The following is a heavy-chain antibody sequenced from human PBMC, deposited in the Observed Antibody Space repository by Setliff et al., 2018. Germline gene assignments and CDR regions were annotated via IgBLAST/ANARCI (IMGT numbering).Heavy chain of an antibody. V-gene: IGHV3-49*04. CDR2: IRSKAYGGTT. Sequence: GGSLRLSCTASGFTFGDYAMSWVRQAPGKGLEWVGFIRSKAYGGTTEYAASVKGRLTISRDDSKSIAYLHMSSLKTEDTAVYYCTRDRGPYDFWGAYFVYWGQGSLVTVSS. CDR1: GFTFGDYA. D-gene: IGHD3-3*01. J-gene: IGHJ4*02. CDR3: TRDRGPYDFWGAYFVY.